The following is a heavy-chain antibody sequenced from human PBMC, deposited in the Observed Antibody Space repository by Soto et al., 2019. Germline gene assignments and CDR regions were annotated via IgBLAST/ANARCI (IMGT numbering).Heavy chain of an antibody. J-gene: IGHJ4*02. CDR3: VRDLLGSGGHFDY. CDR1: GFIFSSFG. D-gene: IGHD7-27*01. CDR2: IWYDGSNT. V-gene: IGHV3-33*01. Sequence: QVHLVESGGGVVQPGRSLRLSCAASGFIFSSFGMHWVQAPGKGLEWVAHIWYDGSNTYYADSVKGRFTISRDNSRNTLYLQMNSLRAEDTAVYHCVRDLLGSGGHFDYWGQGTLVTVSS.